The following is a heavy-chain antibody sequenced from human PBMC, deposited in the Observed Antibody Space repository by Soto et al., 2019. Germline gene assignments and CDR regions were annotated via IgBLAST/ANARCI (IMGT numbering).Heavy chain of an antibody. CDR3: ARAEGIAVAGSYYFDY. CDR1: GGTFSSYA. D-gene: IGHD6-19*01. CDR2: IIPIFGTA. J-gene: IGHJ4*02. Sequence: QVQLVQSGAEVKKPGSSVKVSCKASGGTFSSYAISWVRQAPGQGLEWMGGIIPIFGTANYAQKFQGRVTITADKSTRTAYMELSSLRSEDTAVYYCARAEGIAVAGSYYFDYWGQGTLVTVSS. V-gene: IGHV1-69*06.